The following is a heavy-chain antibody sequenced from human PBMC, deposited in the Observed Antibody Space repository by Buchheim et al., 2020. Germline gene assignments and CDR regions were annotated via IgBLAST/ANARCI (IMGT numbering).Heavy chain of an antibody. V-gene: IGHV4-30-4*01. CDR2: IYYSGST. Sequence: QVQLQESGPGLVKPSQTLSLTCTVSGGSISSGDYYWSWIRQPPGKGLEWIGYIYYSGSTYYNPSLKSRVTISVDPSKNQFSLKLSSVTAADTAVYYCARLLMVYEVYYYYYGMDVWGQGTT. D-gene: IGHD2-8*01. CDR1: GGSISSGDYY. J-gene: IGHJ6*02. CDR3: ARLLMVYEVYYYYYGMDV.